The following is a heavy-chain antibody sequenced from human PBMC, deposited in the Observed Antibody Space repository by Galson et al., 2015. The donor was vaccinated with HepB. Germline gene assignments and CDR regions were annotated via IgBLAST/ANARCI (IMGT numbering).Heavy chain of an antibody. CDR1: GTPISSSNW. CDR3: ARVVSYGDLHFDY. CDR2: IYHSGST. D-gene: IGHD4-17*01. Sequence: LSLTCAVSGTPISSSNWWSWVRQPPGKGLEWIGEIYHSGSTSYNPSLKSRVTISVDKSKNQFSLNLNSVTAADTAVYYCARVVSYGDLHFDYWGQGTLVTVSS. J-gene: IGHJ4*02. V-gene: IGHV4-4*02.